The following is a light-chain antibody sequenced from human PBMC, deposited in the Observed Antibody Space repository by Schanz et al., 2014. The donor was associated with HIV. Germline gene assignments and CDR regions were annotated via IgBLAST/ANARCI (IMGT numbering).Light chain of an antibody. V-gene: IGLV2-14*03. CDR2: GVA. Sequence: QSALTQPASVSGSPGQSITISCTGSSSDVGTYNSVSWYHQHPGKAPKLIIYGVANRPSGVSHRFSGSKSGNTASLTISGXXXHDEAHYYCSSYTSFGTLVFGGGTKLTVL. CDR1: SSDVGTYNS. CDR3: SSYTSFGTLV. J-gene: IGLJ3*02.